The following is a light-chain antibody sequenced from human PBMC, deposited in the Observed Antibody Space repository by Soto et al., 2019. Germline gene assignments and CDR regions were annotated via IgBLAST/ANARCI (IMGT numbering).Light chain of an antibody. Sequence: DIHMTQSPSSLSASVGDRVTITCRASQSISSYLNWYQQKPGKGPKVLIYAASSLQSGVPSRFSGSGSGTAFTLTISSLQPEDFATYYCQQTYSTPPITFGQGTLLEIK. CDR3: QQTYSTPPIT. J-gene: IGKJ5*01. CDR1: QSISSY. V-gene: IGKV1-39*01. CDR2: AAS.